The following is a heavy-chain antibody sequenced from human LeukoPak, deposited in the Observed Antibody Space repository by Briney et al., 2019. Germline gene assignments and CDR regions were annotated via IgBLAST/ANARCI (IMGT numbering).Heavy chain of an antibody. V-gene: IGHV3-9*01. CDR1: GFTFRNYA. CDR2: ISWNSGSI. CDR3: AKDVGSGWYALDY. Sequence: PGGSLRLSCAASGFTFRNYAMNWVRQAPGKGLEWVSGISWNSGSIGYADSVKGRFTISRDNAKNSLYLQMNSLRAEDTALYYCAKDVGSGWYALDYWGQGTLVTVSS. D-gene: IGHD6-19*01. J-gene: IGHJ4*02.